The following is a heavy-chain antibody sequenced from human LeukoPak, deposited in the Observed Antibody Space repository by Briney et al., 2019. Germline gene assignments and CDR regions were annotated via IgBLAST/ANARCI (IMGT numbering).Heavy chain of an antibody. J-gene: IGHJ4*02. CDR3: ARDVSVEMATIVYFDY. Sequence: GASVKVSCKASGYTFTSYGISWVRQAPGQGLEWMGRIIPILGIANYAQKFQGRVTITADKSTSTAYMELSSLRSEDTAVYYCARDVSVEMATIVYFDYWGQGTLVTVSS. V-gene: IGHV1-69*04. D-gene: IGHD5-12*01. CDR1: GYTFTSYG. CDR2: IIPILGIA.